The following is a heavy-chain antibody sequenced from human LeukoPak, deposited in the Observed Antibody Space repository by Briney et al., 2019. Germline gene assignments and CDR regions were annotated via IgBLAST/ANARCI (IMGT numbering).Heavy chain of an antibody. D-gene: IGHD6-13*01. J-gene: IGHJ3*02. Sequence: AGGSLRLSCAASGFTFSSYSMNWVRQAPGKGLEWVSSISSSSSYIYYADSVKGRFTISRDNAKNSLYLQMNSLRAEDTAVYYCARDGYEGYSSSWYVLVAFDIWGQGTMVTVSS. CDR1: GFTFSSYS. CDR3: ARDGYEGYSSSWYVLVAFDI. V-gene: IGHV3-21*01. CDR2: ISSSSSYI.